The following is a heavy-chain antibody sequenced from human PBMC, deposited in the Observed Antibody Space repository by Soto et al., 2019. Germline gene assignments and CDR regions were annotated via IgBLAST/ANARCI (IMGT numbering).Heavy chain of an antibody. D-gene: IGHD3-9*01. Sequence: SVKVSCKASGGTFSSYTIGWVRQAPGQGLEWMGRIIPILGIANYAQKFQGRVTITADKSTSTAYMELSSLRSEDTAVYYCARDTLTGSPATFDIWGQGTMVTVSS. CDR1: GGTFSSYT. CDR3: ARDTLTGSPATFDI. J-gene: IGHJ3*02. CDR2: IIPILGIA. V-gene: IGHV1-69*04.